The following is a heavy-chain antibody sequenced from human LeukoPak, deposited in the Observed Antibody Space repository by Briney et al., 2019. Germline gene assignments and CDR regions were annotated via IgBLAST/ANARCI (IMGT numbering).Heavy chain of an antibody. CDR3: ARNYASYSGSSGY. Sequence: ASVKVSCKASGYTFTSYGINWVRQAPGQGLEWMGWISAYNGDTNYAQKLQGRVTMTTDTSTSTAYMELSRLRSDDTAVYYCARNYASYSGSSGYWGQGTLVTVSS. CDR1: GYTFTSYG. J-gene: IGHJ4*02. V-gene: IGHV1-18*01. D-gene: IGHD6-13*01. CDR2: ISAYNGDT.